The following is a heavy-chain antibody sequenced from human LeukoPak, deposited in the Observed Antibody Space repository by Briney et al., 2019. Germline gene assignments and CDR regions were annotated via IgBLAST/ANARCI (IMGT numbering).Heavy chain of an antibody. D-gene: IGHD2-15*01. CDR2: ISAYNGNT. CDR1: GYTFTSYG. Sequence: ASVTVSCTASGYTFTSYGISWVRQAPGQGREWMGWISAYNGNTNYAQKLQGRVTMTTDTSTSTAYRELRSLRSDDTAVYYCARDKYSVGGRRPFDYWGQGTLVTVSS. CDR3: ARDKYSVGGRRPFDY. J-gene: IGHJ4*02. V-gene: IGHV1-18*01.